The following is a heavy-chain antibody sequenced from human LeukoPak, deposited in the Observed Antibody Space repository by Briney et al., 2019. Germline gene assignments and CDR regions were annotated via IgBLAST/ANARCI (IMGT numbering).Heavy chain of an antibody. CDR1: DFTFSSYA. J-gene: IGHJ3*02. V-gene: IGHV3-23*01. CDR3: AKETVVVVAATPDAFDI. D-gene: IGHD2-15*01. Sequence: GGSLRLSCAASDFTFSSYAMSWVRQAPGKGLEWVSGISGSGGSTHYADSVKDRFTISRDNSKNTLYLQMNSLRAEDTAVYYCAKETVVVVAATPDAFDIWGQGTMVTVSS. CDR2: ISGSGGST.